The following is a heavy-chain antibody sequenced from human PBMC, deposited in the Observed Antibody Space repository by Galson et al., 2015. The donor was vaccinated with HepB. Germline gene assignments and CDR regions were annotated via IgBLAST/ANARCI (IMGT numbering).Heavy chain of an antibody. CDR3: ARVSYSSGYYFDY. CDR2: IWYDGSNK. D-gene: IGHD3-22*01. J-gene: IGHJ4*02. CDR1: GFTFSSYG. V-gene: IGHV3-33*01. Sequence: SLRLSCAASGFTFSSYGMHWVRQAPGKGLEWVAVIWYDGSNKYYADSVKGRFTISRDNSKNTLYLQMNSLRAEDTAVYYCARVSYSSGYYFDYWGQGTLVTVSS.